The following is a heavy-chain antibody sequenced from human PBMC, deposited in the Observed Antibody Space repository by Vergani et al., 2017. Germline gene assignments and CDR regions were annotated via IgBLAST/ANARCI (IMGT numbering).Heavy chain of an antibody. CDR1: GGYFSRYY. V-gene: IGHV4-34*01. D-gene: IGHD2-2*01. CDR2: INHSGST. CDR3: AREDIVVVTEANTGGSWFDH. Sequence: QVQLQQWGAGLLKPSETLSLTCAVYGGYFSRYYWSWILQPPGKGLEWIGEINHSGSTNYNPSLKSRVTISVDTSKNQFSLKLSCVTDADTDVYYCAREDIVVVTEANTGGSWFDHWGQGTLVTVSS. J-gene: IGHJ5*02.